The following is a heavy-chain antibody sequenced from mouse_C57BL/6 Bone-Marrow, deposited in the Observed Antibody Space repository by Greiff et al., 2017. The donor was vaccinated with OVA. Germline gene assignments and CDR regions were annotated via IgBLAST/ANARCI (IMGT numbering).Heavy chain of an antibody. CDR2: ISSGGSYT. CDR3: ARHHGDY. J-gene: IGHJ2*01. CDR1: GFTFSSSG. Sequence: EVMLVESGGDLVKPGGSLKLSCAASGFTFSSSGMSWVRQTPDKRLEWVATISSGGSYTYYPDSVKGRFTISRDNAKNTLYLQMSSLKSEDTAMYYCARHHGDYWGQGTTLTVSS. V-gene: IGHV5-6*01.